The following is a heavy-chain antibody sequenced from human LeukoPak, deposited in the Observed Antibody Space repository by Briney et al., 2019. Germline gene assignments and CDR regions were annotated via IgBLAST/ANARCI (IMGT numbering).Heavy chain of an antibody. CDR3: ARVRDGYNWSDY. V-gene: IGHV1-18*01. CDR2: ISAYNGNT. D-gene: IGHD5-12*01. Sequence: ASVKVSCEASGYTFTSYGISWVRQAPGQGLEWMGWISAYNGNTNYAQKLQGRVTMTTDTSTSTAYMELRSLRSDDTAVYYCARVRDGYNWSDYWGQGTLVTVSS. CDR1: GYTFTSYG. J-gene: IGHJ4*02.